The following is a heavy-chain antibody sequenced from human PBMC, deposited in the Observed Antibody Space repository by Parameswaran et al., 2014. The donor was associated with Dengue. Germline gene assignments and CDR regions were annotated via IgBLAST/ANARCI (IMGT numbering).Heavy chain of an antibody. CDR2: IIPILGIA. D-gene: IGHD5-18*01. V-gene: IGHV1-69*02. Sequence: WVRQAPGQGLEWMGRIIPILGIANYAQKFQGRVTITADKSTSTAYMELSSLRSEDTAVYYCASGDSYVTSGYWGQGTLVTVSS. J-gene: IGHJ4*02. CDR3: ASGDSYVTSGY.